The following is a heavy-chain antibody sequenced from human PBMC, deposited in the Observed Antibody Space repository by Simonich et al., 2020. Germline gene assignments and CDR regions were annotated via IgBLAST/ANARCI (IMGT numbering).Heavy chain of an antibody. D-gene: IGHD6-13*01. V-gene: IGHV4-39*01. Sequence: QLQLQESGPGLVKPSETLSLTCTVSGGSISSSSYYWGWIRQPPGKGLAWIGSIYYSGSTYYNPSLTRRVTISVDTSKNQFALKLSSVTAADTAVYYCARHAGFAFDIWGQGTMVTVSS. CDR1: GGSISSSSYY. CDR2: IYYSGST. CDR3: ARHAGFAFDI. J-gene: IGHJ3*02.